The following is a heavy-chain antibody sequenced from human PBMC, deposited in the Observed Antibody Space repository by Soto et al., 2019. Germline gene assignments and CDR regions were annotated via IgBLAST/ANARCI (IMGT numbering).Heavy chain of an antibody. Sequence: QVQLVQSGAEVKNPGASVKVSCKASGYTFTRYGIGWARQAPGQGLEWMGWINTHNGTTNYAQNVQGRVTLTTDTSTSTAYMELRSLSSNDTAIYYCAMVDVYVTPSPQDVWGHWTTVIVSS. CDR1: GYTFTRYG. D-gene: IGHD3-16*01. V-gene: IGHV1-18*01. J-gene: IGHJ6*02. CDR2: INTHNGTT. CDR3: AMVDVYVTPSPQDV.